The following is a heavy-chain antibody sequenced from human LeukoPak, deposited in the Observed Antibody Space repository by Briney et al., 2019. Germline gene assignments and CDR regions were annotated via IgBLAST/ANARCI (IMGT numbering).Heavy chain of an antibody. CDR1: GYSFTSYW. V-gene: IGHV1-3*01. CDR3: ARDLTGYGDYFDY. Sequence: GESLKISCKGSGYSFTSYWIGWVRQAPGQRLEWMGWINAGNGNTKYSQKFQGRVTITRDTSASTAYMELSSLRSEDTAVYYCARDLTGYGDYFDYWGQGTLVTVSS. D-gene: IGHD4-17*01. J-gene: IGHJ4*02. CDR2: INAGNGNT.